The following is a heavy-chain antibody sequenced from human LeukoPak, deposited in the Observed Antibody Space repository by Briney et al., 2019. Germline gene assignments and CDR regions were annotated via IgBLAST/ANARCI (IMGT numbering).Heavy chain of an antibody. Sequence: GGSLRLSCAASGFTFSNYAMSWVRQAPGKGLEWVSAFSGSGGSTYYADSVKGRFTISRDNSKNTLYLQMNSLRAEDMAVYYCARLEWVVVVQTTPAFDIWGQGTMVTVSS. CDR3: ARLEWVVVVQTTPAFDI. J-gene: IGHJ3*02. V-gene: IGHV3-23*01. D-gene: IGHD3-22*01. CDR1: GFTFSNYA. CDR2: FSGSGGST.